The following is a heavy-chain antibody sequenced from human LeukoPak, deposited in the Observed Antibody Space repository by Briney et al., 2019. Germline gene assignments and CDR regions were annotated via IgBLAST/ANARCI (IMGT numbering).Heavy chain of an antibody. V-gene: IGHV4-39*01. CDR2: IYYSGST. J-gene: IGHJ4*02. CDR1: GGSISSSSYY. CDR3: ARSWSIAARQDY. D-gene: IGHD6-6*01. Sequence: SETLSLTCTVSGGSISSSSYYWGWIRQPPGKGLEWIGSIYYSGSTYYNPSLKGRVTISVDTSKNQFSLKLSSVTAADTAVYYCARSWSIAARQDYWGQGTLVTVSS.